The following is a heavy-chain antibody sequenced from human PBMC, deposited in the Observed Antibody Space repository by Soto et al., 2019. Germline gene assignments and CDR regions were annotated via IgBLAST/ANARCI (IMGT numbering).Heavy chain of an antibody. Sequence: PSETLSLTCTVSGGTIKSYYWSWIRQPPGKGLEWIGNIYDSGSTNYNPSLKSRVTISVDTSKNQFSLKLSSVTAADTAMYFCVGASGPFDYWGPGTQVTVSS. D-gene: IGHD3-16*01. CDR3: VGASGPFDY. V-gene: IGHV4-59*08. CDR1: GGTIKSYY. J-gene: IGHJ4*02. CDR2: IYDSGST.